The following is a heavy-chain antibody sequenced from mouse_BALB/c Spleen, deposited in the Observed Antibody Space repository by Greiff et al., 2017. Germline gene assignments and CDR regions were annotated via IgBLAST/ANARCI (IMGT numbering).Heavy chain of an antibody. J-gene: IGHJ1*01. V-gene: IGHV3-8*02. CDR2: ISYSCST. D-gene: IGHD1-1*01. CDR1: GFSFTSCY. CDR3: ARYGSSWGYFDD. Sequence: EVMLVESGPSLVQPSQTLSLSCSVTGFSFTSCYLNWIRKFPGNKLEYMGYISYSCSTYYTPSLKSRISIIRDTSKNQYYLQLNSVTTEDTATYYCARYGSSWGYFDDWGEGTTVTVSS.